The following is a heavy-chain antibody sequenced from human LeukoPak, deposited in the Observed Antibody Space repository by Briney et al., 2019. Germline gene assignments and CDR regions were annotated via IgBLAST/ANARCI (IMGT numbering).Heavy chain of an antibody. V-gene: IGHV4-59*08. Sequence: SETLSLTCSVSGGSISSDFWTWIRQPAGKGLEWIGHIYHDGTPNYNPSLESRVTISVESSKTQFSLRLSSVTAADTAIYYCARAEGRHLKHIVTGVTLSFHYYGLDVWGQGTTVTVSS. CDR1: GGSISSDF. D-gene: IGHD5-12*01. CDR2: IYHDGTP. J-gene: IGHJ6*02. CDR3: ARAEGRHLKHIVTGVTLSFHYYGLDV.